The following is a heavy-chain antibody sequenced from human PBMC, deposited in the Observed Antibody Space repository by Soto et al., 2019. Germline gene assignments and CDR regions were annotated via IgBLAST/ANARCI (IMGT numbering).Heavy chain of an antibody. V-gene: IGHV3-72*01. J-gene: IGHJ4*02. CDR1: GFTLSDHY. D-gene: IGHD5-18*01. CDR3: SRIAYAGYHCDY. Sequence: EVQLVESGGGLVQPGGSLRLSCAASGFTLSDHYMDWVRQAPGKGLEWVGRTRNKANSYTTEYAASVKGRFTISRDDSKNSLYLQMNSLKTEDTAVYYCSRIAYAGYHCDYWGQGTLVTVSS. CDR2: TRNKANSYTT.